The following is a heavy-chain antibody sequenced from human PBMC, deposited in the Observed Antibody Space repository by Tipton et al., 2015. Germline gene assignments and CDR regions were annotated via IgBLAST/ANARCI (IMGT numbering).Heavy chain of an antibody. D-gene: IGHD3-22*01. CDR2: VFYTGST. CDR3: ARGYYDSSFGIYFDY. J-gene: IGHJ4*02. Sequence: TLSLTCTVSGGSISSEYWSWIRQPPGKGLEWIGYVFYTGSTYYNPSLESRVTISVDTFEPQFSLKMRSVTAADTAVYYCARGYYDSSFGIYFDYWGQGTLVTVSS. CDR1: GGSISSEY. V-gene: IGHV4-59*01.